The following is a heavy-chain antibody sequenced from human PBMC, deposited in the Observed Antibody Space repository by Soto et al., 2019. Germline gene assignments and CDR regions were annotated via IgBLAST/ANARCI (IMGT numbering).Heavy chain of an antibody. J-gene: IGHJ4*02. CDR3: ARHAAYDSVWGKSDGSDY. CDR1: GGSISSNSYY. V-gene: IGHV4-39*01. D-gene: IGHD3-16*01. CDR2: MYYSGAT. Sequence: PSETLSLTCTVSGGSISSNSYYWDWIRQPPGKGLEWIGSMYYSGATYHNPSLQSRVTISVDTSKNQFSLHLSSVTAADTAVYYCARHAAYDSVWGKSDGSDYWGQGTLVT.